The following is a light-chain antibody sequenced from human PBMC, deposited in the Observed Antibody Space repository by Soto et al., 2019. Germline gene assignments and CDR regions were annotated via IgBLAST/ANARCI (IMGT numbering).Light chain of an antibody. V-gene: IGLV2-8*01. CDR2: EVS. CDR3: AAWDDSLDAWL. J-gene: IGLJ3*02. CDR1: SSDVGGYNY. Sequence: QSALTQPPSASGSPGQSVTISCTGTSSDVGGYNYVSWYQQHPGKAPKLMIYEVSKRPSGVPDRFSGSKSGNTASLTVSGLQAEDEADYYCAAWDDSLDAWLFGGGTKVTVL.